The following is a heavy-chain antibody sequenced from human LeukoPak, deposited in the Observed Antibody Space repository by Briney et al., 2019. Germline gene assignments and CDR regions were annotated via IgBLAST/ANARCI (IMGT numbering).Heavy chain of an antibody. V-gene: IGHV3-48*04. J-gene: IGHJ4*02. CDR1: GFTFSSYA. D-gene: IGHD4-23*01. CDR2: ISSSGSTI. Sequence: GGSLRLSCAASGFTFSSYAMSWVRQAPGKGLEWVSYISSSGSTIYYADSVKGRFTISRDNAKNSLYLQMNSLRAEDAAVYYCARDRGTTVVTPGALWGQGTLVTVSS. CDR3: ARDRGTTVVTPGAL.